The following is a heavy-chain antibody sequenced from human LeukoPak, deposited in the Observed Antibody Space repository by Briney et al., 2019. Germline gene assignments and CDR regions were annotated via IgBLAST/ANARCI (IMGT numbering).Heavy chain of an antibody. Sequence: NPSETLSLTCTVSGGSISSYYWSWIRQPPGKGLEWIGYIYYSGSTNYNPSLKSRVTISVDTSKNEFSLRLTSVTAADTAVYYCARLDSSGWYGIDYWGQGTLVTVSS. CDR2: IYYSGST. V-gene: IGHV4-59*08. CDR3: ARLDSSGWYGIDY. J-gene: IGHJ4*02. D-gene: IGHD6-19*01. CDR1: GGSISSYY.